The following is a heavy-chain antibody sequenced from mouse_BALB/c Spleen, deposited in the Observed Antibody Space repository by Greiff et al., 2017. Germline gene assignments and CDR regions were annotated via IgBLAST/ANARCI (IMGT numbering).Heavy chain of an antibody. CDR1: GFTFSSYA. D-gene: IGHD2-4*01. Sequence: EVQLQESGGGLVKPGGSLKLSCAASGFTFSSYAMSWVRQTPEKRLEWVASISSGGSTYYPDSVKGRFTISRDNARNILYLQMSSLRSEDTAMYYCARVDYDSPWFAYWGQGTLVTVSA. CDR2: ISSGGST. CDR3: ARVDYDSPWFAY. J-gene: IGHJ3*01. V-gene: IGHV5-6-5*01.